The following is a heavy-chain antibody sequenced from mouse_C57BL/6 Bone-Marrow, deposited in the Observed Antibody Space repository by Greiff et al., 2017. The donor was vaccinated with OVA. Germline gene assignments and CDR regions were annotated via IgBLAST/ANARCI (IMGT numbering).Heavy chain of an antibody. V-gene: IGHV1-15*01. D-gene: IGHD3-3*01. CDR2: IDPETGGT. CDR1: GYTFTDYE. CDR3: TKRANYDV. J-gene: IGHJ1*03. Sequence: VQLQQSGAELVRPGASVTLSCKASGYTFTDYEMHWVKQTPVHGLEWIGAIDPETGGTAYNQKFKGKAILTADKSSSTAYMELRSLTSEDSAVYYCTKRANYDVWGTGTTVTVSS.